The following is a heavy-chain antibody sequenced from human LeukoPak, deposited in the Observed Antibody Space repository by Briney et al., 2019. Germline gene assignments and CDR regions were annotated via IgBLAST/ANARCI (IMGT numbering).Heavy chain of an antibody. D-gene: IGHD3-10*01. CDR3: ARSMVRGVIDY. CDR1: GFTVSSNY. CDR2: IYSGGST. J-gene: IGHJ4*02. V-gene: IGHV3-66*01. Sequence: GGSLRLSCAASGFTVSSNYMYWVRQAPGKGLEWVSVIYSGGSTYYADSVKGRFTISRDNAKNSLYLQMNSLRAEDTAVYYCARSMVRGVIDYWGQGTLVTVSS.